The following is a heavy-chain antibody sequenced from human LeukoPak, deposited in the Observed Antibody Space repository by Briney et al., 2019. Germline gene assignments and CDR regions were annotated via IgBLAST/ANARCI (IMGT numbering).Heavy chain of an antibody. CDR3: ARGVLRSGAFDI. Sequence: SETLSLTCTVSGDSISSSNSYWGWIRQPPGKGLEWIGSIYYSGNTYYNASLKSRVTISVDTSKNQFSLKLTSVTAADTAVYYCARGVLRSGAFDIWGQGTMVTVSS. D-gene: IGHD3-3*01. J-gene: IGHJ3*02. CDR1: GDSISSSNSY. CDR2: IYYSGNT. V-gene: IGHV4-39*01.